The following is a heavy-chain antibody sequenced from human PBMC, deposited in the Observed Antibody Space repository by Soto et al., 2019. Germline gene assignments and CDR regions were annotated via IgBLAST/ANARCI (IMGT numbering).Heavy chain of an antibody. Sequence: GESLKISCKGSGYSFTSYWIGWVRQMPGKGLEWMGIIYPGDSDTRYSPSFQGQVTISADKSISTAYLQWSSLKAPDTAMYYCARRDYDFWSGYPNTHNWFDPWGQGTLVTVSS. V-gene: IGHV5-51*01. CDR3: ARRDYDFWSGYPNTHNWFDP. CDR1: GYSFTSYW. D-gene: IGHD3-3*01. CDR2: IYPGDSDT. J-gene: IGHJ5*02.